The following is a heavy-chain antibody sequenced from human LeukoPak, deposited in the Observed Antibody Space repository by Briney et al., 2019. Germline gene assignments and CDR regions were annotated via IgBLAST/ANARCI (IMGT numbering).Heavy chain of an antibody. D-gene: IGHD1-7*01. Sequence: SETLSLTCTVSGGSMNNYYWSWIRRPPGKGLECIGYIYDSGSTNYNPSLKSRVAMSVDTSRNQFSPKMSSVTAADTAVYYCARGPVNYYLDYWGQGTLVTVSS. J-gene: IGHJ4*02. CDR1: GGSMNNYY. CDR3: ARGPVNYYLDY. CDR2: IYDSGST. V-gene: IGHV4-59*01.